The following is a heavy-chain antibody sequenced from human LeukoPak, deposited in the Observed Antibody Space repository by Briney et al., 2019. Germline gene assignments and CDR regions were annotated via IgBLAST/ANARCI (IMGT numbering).Heavy chain of an antibody. V-gene: IGHV1-2*02. J-gene: IGHJ4*02. CDR3: ARSRQWLAKRYYFDY. Sequence: ASVKVSCKASGYTFTGYYMHWVRQAPGQGLEWMGWINPNSGGTNYAQKFQGRVTMTRDTSISTAYMELSRLRSDDMAVYYCARSRQWLAKRYYFDYWGQGTLVTVSS. D-gene: IGHD6-19*01. CDR1: GYTFTGYY. CDR2: INPNSGGT.